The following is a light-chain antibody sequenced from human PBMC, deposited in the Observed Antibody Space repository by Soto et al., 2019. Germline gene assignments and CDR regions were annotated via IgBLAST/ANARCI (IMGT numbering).Light chain of an antibody. CDR2: EVS. CDR3: SSYKSSIYV. V-gene: IGLV2-14*01. CDR1: SSDVGGYNY. J-gene: IGLJ1*01. Sequence: QSVLTQPASVSGSPGQSITISCTGTSSDVGGYNYVSWYQQHPGKAPKLMIYEVSNRPSGVSNRFSGSKSGNTASLTISGLQAEEEPDYYCSSYKSSIYVFGNGTKLTV.